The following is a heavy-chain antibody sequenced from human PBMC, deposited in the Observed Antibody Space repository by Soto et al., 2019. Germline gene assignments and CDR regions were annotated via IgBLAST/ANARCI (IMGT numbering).Heavy chain of an antibody. CDR2: ISSYNGNT. CDR1: GYTFTSYG. Sequence: ASVKVSCKASGYTFTSYGISWVRQAPGQGLEWMGWISSYNGNTNYAQKVQGRVTMTTDTSTGTTYMELRSLRSDDTAVYYCARGPRYCSTTSCFSGVTWFDPWGQGTLVTVSS. J-gene: IGHJ5*02. D-gene: IGHD2-2*01. V-gene: IGHV1-18*04. CDR3: ARGPRYCSTTSCFSGVTWFDP.